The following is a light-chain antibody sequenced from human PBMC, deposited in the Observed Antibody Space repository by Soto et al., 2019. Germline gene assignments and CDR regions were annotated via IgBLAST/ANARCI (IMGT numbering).Light chain of an antibody. V-gene: IGKV1-9*01. Sequence: HLTQSPSSLTESVADRHTITCWASQAITNNLAWYQQKPGNPPRLLIYEESTLHSGVPSRFSGRKVGTQFILTIDSLQPEDFATYYCQKVKSYPRTVGGGTKVGIK. J-gene: IGKJ4*01. CDR3: QKVKSYPRT. CDR1: QAITNN. CDR2: EES.